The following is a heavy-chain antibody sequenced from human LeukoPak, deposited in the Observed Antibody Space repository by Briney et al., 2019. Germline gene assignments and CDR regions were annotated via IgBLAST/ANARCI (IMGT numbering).Heavy chain of an antibody. CDR1: GGSFSGYY. Sequence: PSETLSLTCAVYGGSFSGYYWSGIRQPPGKGLEWIGEINHSGSTNYNPSLKSRVTISVDTSKNQFSLKVSSVTAADPAVYYCARKFSSSSVLYYYYSMAVWGKGTTVTVSS. V-gene: IGHV4-34*01. CDR3: ARKFSSSSVLYYYYSMAV. J-gene: IGHJ6*03. CDR2: INHSGST. D-gene: IGHD6-13*01.